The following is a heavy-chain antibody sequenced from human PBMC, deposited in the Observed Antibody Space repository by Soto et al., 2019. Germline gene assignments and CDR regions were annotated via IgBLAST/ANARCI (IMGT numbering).Heavy chain of an antibody. D-gene: IGHD6-19*01. CDR2: IIPIFGTA. CDR3: ADGLTNDY. V-gene: IGHV1-69*13. CDR1: GGTLSSYA. Sequence: SVEVSCKASGGTLSSYAIIWVRQAPGQGLEWMGGIIPIFGTANYAQKFQGRVTITADESTSTAYMELSSLRSVDTAVYYCADGLTNDYWGQGTLDTVSS. J-gene: IGHJ4*02.